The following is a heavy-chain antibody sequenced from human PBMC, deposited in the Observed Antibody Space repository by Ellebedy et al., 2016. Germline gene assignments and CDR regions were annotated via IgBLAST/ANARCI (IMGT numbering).Heavy chain of an antibody. J-gene: IGHJ4*02. Sequence: GGSLRLSXAASGFTFSSYGMHWVRQAPGKGLEWVAVIWYDGSNKYYADSVKGRFTISRDNSKNTLYLQMNSLRAEDTAVYYCARLAVAGRYFDYWGQGTLVTVSS. V-gene: IGHV3-33*01. D-gene: IGHD6-19*01. CDR3: ARLAVAGRYFDY. CDR1: GFTFSSYG. CDR2: IWYDGSNK.